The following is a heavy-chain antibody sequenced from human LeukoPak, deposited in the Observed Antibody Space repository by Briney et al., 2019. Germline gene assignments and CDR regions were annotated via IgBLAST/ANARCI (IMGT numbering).Heavy chain of an antibody. CDR2: ISTGGSPI. J-gene: IGHJ4*02. CDR3: AVAQPAAPFDY. CDR1: GSTFRTYT. Sequence: GGSLRLSCAASGSTFRTYTLTWVRQAPGKGLEWVSYISTGGSPIYYADSVKGRFTISRDNAKNSLYLQMSSLRAEDTAVYYCAVAQPAAPFDYWGQGTLVTVSS. D-gene: IGHD2-2*01. V-gene: IGHV3-48*01.